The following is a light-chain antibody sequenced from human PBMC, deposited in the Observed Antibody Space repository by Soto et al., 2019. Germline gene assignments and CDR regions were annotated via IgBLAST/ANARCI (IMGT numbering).Light chain of an antibody. CDR1: QSLLHSDGYNY. CDR2: LAF. V-gene: IGKV2-28*01. Sequence: EIVMTQSPLSRPVTPGEPASISCRSSQSLLHSDGYNYLAWYLQKPGHSPQLLIDLAFSRASGVPDRFSGSGSGTDFTLKISRVEAEDVGVYYCMQALQTPTFGGGTKVEI. CDR3: MQALQTPT. J-gene: IGKJ4*01.